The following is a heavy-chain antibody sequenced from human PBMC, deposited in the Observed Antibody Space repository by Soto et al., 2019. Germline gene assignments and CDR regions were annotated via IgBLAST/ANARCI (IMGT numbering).Heavy chain of an antibody. CDR1: GFTVSSNY. D-gene: IGHD3-3*01. Sequence: GGSLRLSCAASGFTVSSNYMSWVRQAPGKGLEWVSVIYSGGSTYYADSGKGRFTISRDNSKNTLYLQMNSLRAEDTAVYYCARLRNPDFWSGYGPYNWFDPWGQGTLVTVSS. CDR2: IYSGGST. CDR3: ARLRNPDFWSGYGPYNWFDP. V-gene: IGHV3-53*01. J-gene: IGHJ5*02.